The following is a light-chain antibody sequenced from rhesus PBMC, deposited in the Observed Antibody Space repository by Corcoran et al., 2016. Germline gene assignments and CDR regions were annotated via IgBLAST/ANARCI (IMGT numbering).Light chain of an antibody. V-gene: IGKV3-53*01. J-gene: IGKJ3*01. CDR3: QHYSSSPFT. CDR1: QSVGSS. Sequence: QVILTQSPATLSLSPGERATLSCRASQSVGSSLAWYQQKPGQAPSLLIYVASSRATGLPDRFSGSGSGTEFTLTISSLEPEDFAVYYCQHYSSSPFTFGPGTKLDIK. CDR2: VAS.